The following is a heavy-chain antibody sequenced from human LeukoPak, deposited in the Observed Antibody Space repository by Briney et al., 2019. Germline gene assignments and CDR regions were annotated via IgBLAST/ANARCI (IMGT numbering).Heavy chain of an antibody. CDR1: GYTFTSYG. J-gene: IGHJ4*02. CDR2: ISAYNGNT. D-gene: IGHD4-17*01. CDR3: ARVPDYGDYTDYFDY. Sequence: ASVKLSCKASGYTFTSYGISWVRQAPGQGLEWMGWISAYNGNTNYAQKLQGRVTMTTDTSTSTAYMELRSLRSDDTAVYYCARVPDYGDYTDYFDYWGQGTLVTVSS. V-gene: IGHV1-18*04.